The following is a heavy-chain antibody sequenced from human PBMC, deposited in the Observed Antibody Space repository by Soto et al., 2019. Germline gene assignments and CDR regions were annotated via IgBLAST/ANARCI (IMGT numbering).Heavy chain of an antibody. J-gene: IGHJ4*02. V-gene: IGHV4-59*01. CDR1: GGSISSYY. CDR2: IYYSGST. Sequence: GTLSLTCTVSGGSISSYYWSWIRQPPGKGLEWIGYIYYSGSTNYNPSLKSRVTISVDTSKNQFSLKLSSVTAADTAVYYCARVQRGYSGSWGQGTLVTVSS. D-gene: IGHD5-12*01. CDR3: ARVQRGYSGS.